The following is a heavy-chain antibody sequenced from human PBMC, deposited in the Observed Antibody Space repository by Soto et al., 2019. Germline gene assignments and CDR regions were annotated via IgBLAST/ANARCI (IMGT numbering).Heavy chain of an antibody. CDR2: IRSKAYGGTT. D-gene: IGHD2-21*02. Sequence: EVQLVESGGGLVQPGRSLRLSCTASGFTFGDYAMSWVRQAPGKGLEWVGFIRSKAYGGTTEYAASVKGRFTISRDDSKSIAYLQMNSLKTEDTAVYYCCWRLAYCGGDCYYAWGQGTLVTVSS. CDR1: GFTFGDYA. V-gene: IGHV3-49*04. CDR3: CWRLAYCGGDCYYA. J-gene: IGHJ4*02.